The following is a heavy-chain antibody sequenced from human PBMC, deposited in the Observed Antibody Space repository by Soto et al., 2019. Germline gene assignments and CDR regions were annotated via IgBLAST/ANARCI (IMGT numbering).Heavy chain of an antibody. CDR1: GFTFSSYW. CDR3: ARESSGGWLFDY. D-gene: IGHD3-22*01. Sequence: GGSLRLSCAASGFTFSSYWMHWVRQAPGKGLVWVSRINSDGSSTSYAASVKGRFTISRDNAKNTLYLQMNSLRAEDTAVYYCARESSGGWLFDYWGQGTLVTVSS. CDR2: INSDGSST. J-gene: IGHJ4*02. V-gene: IGHV3-74*01.